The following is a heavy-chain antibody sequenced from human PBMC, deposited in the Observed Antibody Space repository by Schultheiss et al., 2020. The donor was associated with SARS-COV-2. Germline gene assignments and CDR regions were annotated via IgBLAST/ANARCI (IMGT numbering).Heavy chain of an antibody. CDR2: IYPGDSDT. V-gene: IGHV5-51*01. J-gene: IGHJ4*02. D-gene: IGHD3-10*01. CDR3: ASYGLLAGYFDY. CDR1: GYW. Sequence: GGSLRLSCKGSGYWIAWVRQMPGKGLEWMGIIYPGDSDTRYSPSFQGQVTISADKSISTAYLQWSSLKASDTAMYYCASYGLLAGYFDYWGQGTLVTVSS.